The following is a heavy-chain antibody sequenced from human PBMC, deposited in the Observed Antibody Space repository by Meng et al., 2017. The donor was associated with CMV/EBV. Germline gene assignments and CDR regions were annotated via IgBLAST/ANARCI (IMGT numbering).Heavy chain of an antibody. Sequence: QVQLVESGGGLVKPGGSLRRSCAASGLTFSDYYMSWIRQAPGKVLEWVSYISSSGSTIYYADSVKGRSTISRDNAKNSLYLQMNSLRAENTAVYYCARDAVEMATSFVDFWCQRTLVTVSS. D-gene: IGHD5-24*01. CDR3: ARDAVEMATSFVDF. V-gene: IGHV3-11*01. CDR2: ISSSGSTI. J-gene: IGHJ4*02. CDR1: GLTFSDYY.